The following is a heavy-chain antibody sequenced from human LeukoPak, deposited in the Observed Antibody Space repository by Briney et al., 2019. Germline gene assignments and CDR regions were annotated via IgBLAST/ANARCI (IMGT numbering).Heavy chain of an antibody. CDR1: GFTFSSYG. CDR3: ARVSGRPEAEMDV. D-gene: IGHD6-13*01. V-gene: IGHV3-33*01. J-gene: IGHJ6*02. Sequence: GRSLRLSCAASGFTFSSYGMHWVRQAPGKGLEWVAVIWYDGSNKYYAGSVKGRFTISRDNSKNTLYLQMNSQRAEDTAVYYCARVSGRPEAEMDVWGQGTTGTVS. CDR2: IWYDGSNK.